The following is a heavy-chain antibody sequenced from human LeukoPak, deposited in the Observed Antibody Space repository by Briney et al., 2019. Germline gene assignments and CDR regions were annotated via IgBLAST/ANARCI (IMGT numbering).Heavy chain of an antibody. CDR2: IWYDGSNK. D-gene: IGHD4-17*01. J-gene: IGHJ4*02. V-gene: IGHV3-33*01. CDR3: ARDLSGVRGGTYGDYVFGY. CDR1: GFTFSSYG. Sequence: PGGSLRLSCAASGFTFSSYGMHWVRQAPGKGLEWVAVIWYDGSNKYYADSVKGRFTISRDNSKNTLYLQMNSLRAEDTAVYYCARDLSGVRGGTYGDYVFGYWGQGTLVTVSS.